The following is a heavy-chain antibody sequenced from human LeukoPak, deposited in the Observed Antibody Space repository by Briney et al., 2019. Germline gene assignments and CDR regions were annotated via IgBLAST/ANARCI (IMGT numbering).Heavy chain of an antibody. Sequence: SETLSLTCTVSGGSISSFYWNWIRQPAGKGLEWIGRIYTSGSTKYNPSLKSRVTMSGDTSKNQFSLKLSSVTAGDTAVYYCAREAQTYGSGLDPWGQGTLVTVSS. D-gene: IGHD3-10*01. CDR2: IYTSGST. J-gene: IGHJ5*02. V-gene: IGHV4-4*07. CDR3: AREAQTYGSGLDP. CDR1: GGSISSFY.